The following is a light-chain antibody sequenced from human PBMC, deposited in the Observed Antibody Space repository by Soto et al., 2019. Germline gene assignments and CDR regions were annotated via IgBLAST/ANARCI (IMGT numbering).Light chain of an antibody. Sequence: EIVLTQSPGTLSLSPGERATLSCRASQSVSSSYLAWYQQKPGQSPRLLISGASRRATGTPERFSGSGSGTEFTLTISSLEPEDFAVYYCHQYYSSPLTFGGGTKVEIK. CDR1: QSVSSSY. J-gene: IGKJ4*02. CDR3: HQYYSSPLT. CDR2: GAS. V-gene: IGKV3-20*01.